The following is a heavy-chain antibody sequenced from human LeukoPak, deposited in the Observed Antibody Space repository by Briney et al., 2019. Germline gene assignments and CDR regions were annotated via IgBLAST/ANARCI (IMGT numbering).Heavy chain of an antibody. Sequence: SETLSLTCAVSGYSISSSNWWGWIRQPPGKGLEWIGYIYYSGSTNYNPSLKSRVTISVDTSKNQFSLKLSSVTAADTAVYYCARAGFGDAFDIWGQGTMVTVSS. J-gene: IGHJ3*02. V-gene: IGHV4-28*03. CDR3: ARAGFGDAFDI. D-gene: IGHD3-3*01. CDR2: IYYSGST. CDR1: GYSISSSNW.